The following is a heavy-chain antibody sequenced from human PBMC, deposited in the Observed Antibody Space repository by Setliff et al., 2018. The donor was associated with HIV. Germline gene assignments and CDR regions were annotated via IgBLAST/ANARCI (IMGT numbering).Heavy chain of an antibody. V-gene: IGHV3-48*03. CDR3: ARGSGWYETNNWFDP. Sequence: PGGSLRLSCAASGFTFSNYEMNWVRQAPGKGLGWVSYISSSASTIYYADSVKGRFTISRDNAKNSLYLQMNSLRAEDTAVYYCARGSGWYETNNWFDPWGQGTLVTVSS. D-gene: IGHD6-19*01. J-gene: IGHJ5*02. CDR2: ISSSASTI. CDR1: GFTFSNYE.